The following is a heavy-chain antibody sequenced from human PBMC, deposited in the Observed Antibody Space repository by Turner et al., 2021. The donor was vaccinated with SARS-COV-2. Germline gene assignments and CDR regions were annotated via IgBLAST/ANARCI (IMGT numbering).Heavy chain of an antibody. D-gene: IGHD6-19*01. CDR1: GFTFSSCA. Sequence: EVQLLESGGGLVQPGGSLRLSCAASGFTFSSCAMSWVRQAPGKGLEWVSSISGSGGGTYYADSVKGRFTISRDNSKNTLYLQMISLRAEDTAVYYCAREEYSSGWSYFDYWGQGILVTVSS. V-gene: IGHV3-23*01. J-gene: IGHJ4*02. CDR3: AREEYSSGWSYFDY. CDR2: ISGSGGGT.